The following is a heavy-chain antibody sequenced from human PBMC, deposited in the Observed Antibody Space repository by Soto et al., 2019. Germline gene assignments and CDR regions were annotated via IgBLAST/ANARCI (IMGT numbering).Heavy chain of an antibody. D-gene: IGHD6-13*01. Sequence: GGSLRLSCAASGFTFSNAWMNWVRQAPGKGLEWVGRIKSKTDGGTTDYAAPVKGRFTISRDDSKNTLYLQMNSLKTEDTAVYYCTTDSSSWYLYYYYYYGMDVWGQGTTVTVSS. CDR3: TTDSSSWYLYYYYYYGMDV. J-gene: IGHJ6*02. CDR1: GFTFSNAW. V-gene: IGHV3-15*07. CDR2: IKSKTDGGTT.